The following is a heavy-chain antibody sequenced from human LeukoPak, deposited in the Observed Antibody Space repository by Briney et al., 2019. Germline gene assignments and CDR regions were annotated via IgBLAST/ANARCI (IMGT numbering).Heavy chain of an antibody. CDR2: FDPEDGET. CDR1: GYTFTGYY. V-gene: IGHV1-24*01. J-gene: IGHJ4*02. CDR3: ATDLNSSGYRPNY. D-gene: IGHD3-22*01. Sequence: GASVKVSCKASGYTFTGYYMHWVRQAPGKGLEWMGGFDPEDGETIYAQKFQGRVTMTEDTSTDTAYMELSSLRSEDTAVYYCATDLNSSGYRPNYWGQGTLVTVSS.